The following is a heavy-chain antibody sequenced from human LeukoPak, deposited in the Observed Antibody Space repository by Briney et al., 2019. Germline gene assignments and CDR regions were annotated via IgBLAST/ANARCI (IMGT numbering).Heavy chain of an antibody. J-gene: IGHJ4*02. D-gene: IGHD3-3*01. V-gene: IGHV1-18*04. CDR3: ARHLYGEGGFYSFDY. Sequence: ASVKVSCKASGYTFTSYGISWVRQAPGQGLEWMGWISAYNGNTNYAQKLQGRVTMTTDTSTSTAYMELRSLRSDDTAVYYCARHLYGEGGFYSFDYWGQGTLVTVSS. CDR2: ISAYNGNT. CDR1: GYTFTSYG.